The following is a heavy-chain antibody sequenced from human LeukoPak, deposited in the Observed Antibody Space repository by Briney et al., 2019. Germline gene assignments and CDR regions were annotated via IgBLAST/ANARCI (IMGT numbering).Heavy chain of an antibody. D-gene: IGHD7-27*01. Sequence: ASVKVSCKASGGTFSSYAISWVRQATGQGLEWMGWTNPNSGNTGYAQKFQGRVTMTRDTSISTAYMELSSLRSEDTAVYYCATRSPLGDAFDIWGQGTMVTVSS. CDR3: ATRSPLGDAFDI. J-gene: IGHJ3*02. CDR1: GGTFSSYA. CDR2: TNPNSGNT. V-gene: IGHV1-8*02.